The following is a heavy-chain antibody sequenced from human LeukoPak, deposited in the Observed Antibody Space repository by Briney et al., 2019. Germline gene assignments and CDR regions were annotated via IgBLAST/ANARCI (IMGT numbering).Heavy chain of an antibody. V-gene: IGHV4-59*01. D-gene: IGHD5-18*01. CDR2: IYYSGST. Sequence: SETLSLTCTVSGGSISSYYWSWIRQRPGKGLEWIGYIYYSGSTNYNPSLKSRVTISVDTSKNQFSLKLSSVTAADTAVYYCASDSRTAMVTLSSTGGFDYWGQGTLITVSS. CDR1: GGSISSYY. J-gene: IGHJ4*02. CDR3: ASDSRTAMVTLSSTGGFDY.